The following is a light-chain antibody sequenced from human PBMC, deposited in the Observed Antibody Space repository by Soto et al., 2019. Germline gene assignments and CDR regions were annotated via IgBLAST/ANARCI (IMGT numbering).Light chain of an antibody. CDR1: QSVSTF. CDR3: QQRARWPMP. V-gene: IGKV3-11*01. J-gene: IGKJ5*01. Sequence: EVVLTQSPATLSMSPGERVTLSCRASQSVSTFVAWYQHIPGQAPRPVIYDTFKRAPGVPDRFSGGGSGTDFSLTISSLEPEDFAVYYCQQRARWPMPFGQGTRLELK. CDR2: DTF.